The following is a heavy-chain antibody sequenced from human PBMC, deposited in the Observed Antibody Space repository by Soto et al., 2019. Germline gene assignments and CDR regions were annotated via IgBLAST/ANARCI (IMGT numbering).Heavy chain of an antibody. CDR1: GGSISGYY. Sequence: PSETLSLTCTVSGGSISGYYWSWIRQPPGKRLEWIGYINYFGSTNYNPSLKSRVTISVDTSRGQFSLRLDSVTAADTAVYYCARYFDWPSAFEIWGQGTMVTVSS. CDR3: ARYFDWPSAFEI. J-gene: IGHJ3*02. V-gene: IGHV4-59*01. D-gene: IGHD3-9*01. CDR2: INYFGST.